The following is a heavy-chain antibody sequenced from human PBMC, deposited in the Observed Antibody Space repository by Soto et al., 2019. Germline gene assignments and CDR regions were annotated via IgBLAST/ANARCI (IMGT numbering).Heavy chain of an antibody. D-gene: IGHD3-10*01. J-gene: IGHJ4*02. Sequence: GGSLRLACAAYGFTFSNAWMSWVRQAPGKGLEWDGRIKSKTDGGTTDYAAPVKGRFTISRDDSKNTLYLQMNSLKTEDTAVYYCTTAPLWFGELVKDYWGQGTLVTVSS. CDR1: GFTFSNAW. V-gene: IGHV3-15*01. CDR3: TTAPLWFGELVKDY. CDR2: IKSKTDGGTT.